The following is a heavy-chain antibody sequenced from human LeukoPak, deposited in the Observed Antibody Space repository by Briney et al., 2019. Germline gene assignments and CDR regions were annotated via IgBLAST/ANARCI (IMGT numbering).Heavy chain of an antibody. CDR1: GFTFSSQW. CDR3: ARDMRSGGGSCLDY. Sequence: GGSLRLSCAASGFTFSSQWMHWVRQAPGKGLVWVSRINRDGSGIIYADSVKGRFTISRDNAKNTLYLQMNSLRAEDTAVYYCARDMRSGGGSCLDYWGQGTLVTVSS. V-gene: IGHV3-74*01. D-gene: IGHD2-15*01. CDR2: INRDGSGI. J-gene: IGHJ4*02.